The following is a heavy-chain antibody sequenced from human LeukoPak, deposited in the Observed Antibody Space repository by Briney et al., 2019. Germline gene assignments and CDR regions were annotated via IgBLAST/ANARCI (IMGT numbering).Heavy chain of an antibody. V-gene: IGHV3-21*01. CDR3: ARVAAGAEAHTLHYHYMDV. J-gene: IGHJ6*03. Sequence: GGSLRLSCAASGFTLGIYSMTWVRQAPGKGVEWVSSISSTSMYIYYADSMRGRFTISRDNAENSLFLQIDSLGVEDTAVYSCARVAAGAEAHTLHYHYMDVWGKGTTVTVSS. D-gene: IGHD6-13*01. CDR2: ISSTSMYI. CDR1: GFTLGIYS.